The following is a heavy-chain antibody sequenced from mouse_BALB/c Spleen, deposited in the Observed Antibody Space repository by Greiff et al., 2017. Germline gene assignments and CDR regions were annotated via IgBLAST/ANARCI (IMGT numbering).Heavy chain of an antibody. CDR3: ARDGDYYGFAMDY. Sequence: VHLVESGPGLVAPSQSLSITCTVSGFSLTGYGVNWVRQPPGKGLEWLGMIWGDGSTDYNSALKSRLSISKDNSKSQVFLKMNSLQTDDTARYYCARDGDYYGFAMDYWGQGTSVTVSS. CDR1: GFSLTGYG. J-gene: IGHJ4*01. D-gene: IGHD1-1*01. CDR2: IWGDGST. V-gene: IGHV2-6-7*01.